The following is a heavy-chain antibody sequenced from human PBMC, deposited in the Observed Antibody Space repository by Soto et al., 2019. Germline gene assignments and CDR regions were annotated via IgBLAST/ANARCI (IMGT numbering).Heavy chain of an antibody. CDR2: INAGSGNT. Sequence: QVQLVQSGAEVKKPGASVKVSCKASGYTFTTYPIHWVRQAPGQRLEWMGWINAGSGNTKYSQKFQGRVNLSRDTTASTAYMEVSSLRSEDTAVYYYAALSPLCGGEFGGCDFQHWGQGTLVTVSS. V-gene: IGHV1-3*01. J-gene: IGHJ1*01. D-gene: IGHD2-21*01. CDR1: GYTFTTYP. CDR3: AALSPLCGGEFGGCDFQH.